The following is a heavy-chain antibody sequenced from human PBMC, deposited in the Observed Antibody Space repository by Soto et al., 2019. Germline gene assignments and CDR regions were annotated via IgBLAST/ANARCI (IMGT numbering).Heavy chain of an antibody. Sequence: QVQLVQSGAEVKKPGASVKVSCKASGYTFTNYGISWVRQAPGQGLEWMGWISAYNGNTNYAQKVQGTVTMTTDTSTSTAYMELRSLRSDAAALYYCAREDRTVPRSYSYYGMDVWGQGTTVTVSS. CDR3: AREDRTVPRSYSYYGMDV. J-gene: IGHJ6*02. V-gene: IGHV1-18*01. CDR2: ISAYNGNT. CDR1: GYTFTNYG. D-gene: IGHD1-1*01.